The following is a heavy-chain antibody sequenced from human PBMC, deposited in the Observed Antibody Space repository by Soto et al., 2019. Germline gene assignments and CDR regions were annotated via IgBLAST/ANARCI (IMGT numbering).Heavy chain of an antibody. D-gene: IGHD5-18*01. J-gene: IGHJ5*02. CDR2: IFYIGST. V-gene: IGHV4-59*01. Sequence: QVHLQESGPRLVKPSETLSLTCTVSGGSISNYYWSWIRQPPGRGLEWIGHIFYIGSTNYNPALKSRVTTSVDPSQSQFSLKLRSVTAADTAVYYCATDSGYNYGYFRWFDPWGQGTLVTVSS. CDR1: GGSISNYY. CDR3: ATDSGYNYGYFRWFDP.